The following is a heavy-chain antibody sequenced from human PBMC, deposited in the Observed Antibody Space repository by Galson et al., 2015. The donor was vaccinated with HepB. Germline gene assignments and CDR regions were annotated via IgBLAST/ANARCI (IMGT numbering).Heavy chain of an antibody. Sequence: SLRLSCAASGFTFDDYAMHWVRQAPGKGLEWVSGISWNSGSIGYADSVKGRFTISRDNAKNSLYLQMNSLRAEDTALYYCAKAPSTMILGGVGFDYWGQGTLVTVSS. V-gene: IGHV3-9*01. CDR3: AKAPSTMILGGVGFDY. D-gene: IGHD3-22*01. CDR2: ISWNSGSI. J-gene: IGHJ4*02. CDR1: GFTFDDYA.